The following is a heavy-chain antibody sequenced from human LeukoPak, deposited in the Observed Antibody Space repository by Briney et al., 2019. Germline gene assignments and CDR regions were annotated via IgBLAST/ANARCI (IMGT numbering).Heavy chain of an antibody. CDR1: GFTFSSYG. Sequence: GRSLRLSCAASGFTFSSYGMHWVRQAPGKGLEWVAVIWYDGSNKYYADSVKGRFTISRDNSKNTLYLQMNSLRAEDTAVYYCARSRYYYDSSGYPPFEPWGQGTLVTVSS. J-gene: IGHJ5*02. CDR3: ARSRYYYDSSGYPPFEP. CDR2: IWYDGSNK. D-gene: IGHD3-22*01. V-gene: IGHV3-30*19.